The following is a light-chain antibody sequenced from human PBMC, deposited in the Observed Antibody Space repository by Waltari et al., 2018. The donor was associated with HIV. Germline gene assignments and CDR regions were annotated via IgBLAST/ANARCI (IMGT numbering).Light chain of an antibody. V-gene: IGLV3-1*01. CDR1: KLGDKY. Sequence: SYELTQPPSVSVSPGQTASIPCSGDKLGDKYACWYPQKPGQSPVLVIDQDSKRPSGIPERFSGSNSGNTATLTISGTQAMDEADYYCQAWDSSTVVFGGGTKLTVL. CDR3: QAWDSSTVV. CDR2: QDS. J-gene: IGLJ2*01.